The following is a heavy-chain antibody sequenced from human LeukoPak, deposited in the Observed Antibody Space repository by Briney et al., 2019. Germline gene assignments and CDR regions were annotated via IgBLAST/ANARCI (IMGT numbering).Heavy chain of an antibody. D-gene: IGHD1-1*01. J-gene: IGHJ6*03. V-gene: IGHV3-33*01. CDR3: ARDIWNDGNYYMDV. CDR1: GFMFSDHG. CDR2: IWAGGSRG. Sequence: PGGSLRLSCAASGFMFSDHGMHWVRQAPGKGLEWVALIWAGGSRGLYAGSVKGRFTISRDTNTLYLEMNSLRAEDTAVYYCARDIWNDGNYYMDVWGKGTSVTVSS.